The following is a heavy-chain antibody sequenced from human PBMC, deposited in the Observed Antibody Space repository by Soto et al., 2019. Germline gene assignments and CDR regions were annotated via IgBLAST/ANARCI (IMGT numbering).Heavy chain of an antibody. CDR1: GFTFSSYA. D-gene: IGHD5-12*01. CDR2: ISYDGSNK. J-gene: IGHJ6*02. CDR3: ARDYYRFNSGYGFSMDV. V-gene: IGHV3-30-3*01. Sequence: QVQLVESGGGVVQPGRSLRLSCAASGFTFSSYAMHWVRQAPGKGLEWVAVISYDGSNKYYADSVKGRFTISRDNSKNTLYLQMNSGRAEDTSVYYCARDYYRFNSGYGFSMDVWGQGTTVTVSS.